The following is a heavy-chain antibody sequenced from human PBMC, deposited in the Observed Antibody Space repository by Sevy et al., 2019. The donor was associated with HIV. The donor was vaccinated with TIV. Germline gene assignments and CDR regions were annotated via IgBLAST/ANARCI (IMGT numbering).Heavy chain of an antibody. V-gene: IGHV4-34*01. J-gene: IGHJ2*01. Sequence: SQTLSLTCAVSGGSFSGYSWDWIRRPPGKGLEWIGEVNHSGSTNYNPSLKSRVTISVDTSKNQFSLKLNFVTAADTAGYYCARGGDGVVPSPIIGLGPWTKYWYFDLWGRGTLVTVSS. CDR1: GGSFSGYS. D-gene: IGHD3-3*01. CDR3: ARGGDGVVPSPIIGLGPWTKYWYFDL. CDR2: VNHSGST.